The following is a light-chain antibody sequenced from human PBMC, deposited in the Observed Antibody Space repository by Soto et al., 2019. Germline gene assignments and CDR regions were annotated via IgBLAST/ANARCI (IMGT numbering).Light chain of an antibody. V-gene: IGLV2-14*03. CDR1: SSDVGGYNY. J-gene: IGLJ1*01. CDR3: YSYTSSSTYV. CDR2: DVS. Sequence: QSSLTQPASVSGSPGQSITISCTGTSSDVGGYNYVSWYQQHPAKAPKVMIYDVSNRPSGVSNRFSGSKSGNTASLTISGLQAEDEADYYCYSYTSSSTYVFGTGTKLTVL.